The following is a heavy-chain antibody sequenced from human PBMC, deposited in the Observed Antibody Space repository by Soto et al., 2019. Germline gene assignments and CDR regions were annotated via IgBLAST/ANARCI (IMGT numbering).Heavy chain of an antibody. D-gene: IGHD6-13*01. CDR2: IIPIFGTA. CDR3: ARRSSSWQLDWFDP. Sequence: ASVKVSCKASGGTFSSYAISWVRQAPGQGLEWMGGIIPIFGTANYAQKFQGRVTITADESTSTAYMELSSLRSEDTAVYYCARRSSSWQLDWFDPWGQGTLVTVSS. CDR1: GGTFSSYA. J-gene: IGHJ5*02. V-gene: IGHV1-69*13.